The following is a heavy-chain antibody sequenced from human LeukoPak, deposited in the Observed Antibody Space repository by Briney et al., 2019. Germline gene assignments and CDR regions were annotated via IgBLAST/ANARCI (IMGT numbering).Heavy chain of an antibody. CDR2: ISTYNGNT. Sequence: GASVKVSCKASGYTFTSYGISWVRQAPGQGLEWMGWISTYNGNTNYVQKFQGRVTMTTDTSTSTANMELRSLRSDDTAVYYCASHNTYGGNPRYDAFDIWDQGTMVTVSS. V-gene: IGHV1-18*01. J-gene: IGHJ3*02. D-gene: IGHD4-23*01. CDR3: ASHNTYGGNPRYDAFDI. CDR1: GYTFTSYG.